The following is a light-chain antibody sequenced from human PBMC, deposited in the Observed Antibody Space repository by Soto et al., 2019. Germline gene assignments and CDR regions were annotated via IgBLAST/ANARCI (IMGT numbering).Light chain of an antibody. CDR2: PSS. CDR3: QQYNHWPLT. J-gene: IGKJ4*01. CDR1: RGLDTN. V-gene: IGKV3-15*01. Sequence: EVLMTQSPATLSVSPGERATLSCRASRGLDTNLAWYQQKPGLAPRLLIYPSSTRATGVPPRFSGSGSETEFSPTISSMLSKDYAIYYCQQYNHWPLTFGGGTKVDIK.